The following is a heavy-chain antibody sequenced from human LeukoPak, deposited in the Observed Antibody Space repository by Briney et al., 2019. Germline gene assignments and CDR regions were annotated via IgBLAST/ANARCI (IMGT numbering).Heavy chain of an antibody. Sequence: SVKVSCKASGGTFSSYAISWVRQAPGQGLEWMGGIIPIFGTANYAQKFQGRVTITADESTSTAYMELSSLRSEDTAVYYCARLANPYCGGGCYYYYYYGMDVWGQGTTVTVSS. J-gene: IGHJ6*02. D-gene: IGHD2-21*02. CDR3: ARLANPYCGGGCYYYYYYGMDV. CDR2: IIPIFGTA. CDR1: GGTFSSYA. V-gene: IGHV1-69*13.